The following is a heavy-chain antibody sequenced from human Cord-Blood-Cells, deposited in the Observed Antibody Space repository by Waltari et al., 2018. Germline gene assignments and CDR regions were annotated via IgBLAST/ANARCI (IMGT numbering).Heavy chain of an antibody. CDR2: TRNKANSYTT. V-gene: IGHV3-72*01. CDR3: AREGWTLRHAFDI. J-gene: IGHJ3*02. CDR1: GFTFSDHY. Sequence: VQLVESGGGLVQPGGSLRLSCAASGFTFSDHYMDWVRQAPGKGLEWVGRTRNKANSYTTEYAASVKGRFTISRDDSKNSLYLQMNSLKTEDTAVYYGAREGWTLRHAFDIWGQGTMVTVSS. D-gene: IGHD3-3*01.